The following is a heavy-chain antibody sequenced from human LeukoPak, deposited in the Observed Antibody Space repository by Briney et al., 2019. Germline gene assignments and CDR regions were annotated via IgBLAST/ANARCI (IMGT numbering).Heavy chain of an antibody. Sequence: PEGPLRLSCAASGFTFSSYGMQWVRQAPGKGLEWVAVISFDGKIQYYTDSVKGRFTISRDNAKNSLYLQMNSLRAEDTAVYYCARDIGKQLVGGWDYWGQGTLVTVSS. CDR2: ISFDGKIQ. V-gene: IGHV3-33*01. J-gene: IGHJ4*02. D-gene: IGHD6-6*01. CDR1: GFTFSSYG. CDR3: ARDIGKQLVGGWDY.